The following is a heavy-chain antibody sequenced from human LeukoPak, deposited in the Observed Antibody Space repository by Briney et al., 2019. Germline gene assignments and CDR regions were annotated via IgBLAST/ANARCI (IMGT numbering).Heavy chain of an antibody. CDR2: IKKDGTST. Sequence: GGSLRLSCAASGFTVDSNYLSWVRQAPGKGLVWLSRIKKDGTSTSYADSVQGRFTISRDNAKNTVYVQMSSLRAEDTAVYYCARENYHGLDVWGQGTTVTVSS. J-gene: IGHJ6*02. CDR3: ARENYHGLDV. V-gene: IGHV3-74*01. CDR1: GFTVDSNY.